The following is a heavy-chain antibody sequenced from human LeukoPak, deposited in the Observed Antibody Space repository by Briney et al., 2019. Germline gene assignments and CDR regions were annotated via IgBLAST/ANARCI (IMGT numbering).Heavy chain of an antibody. J-gene: IGHJ4*02. Sequence: GGSLRLSCAASGFIFSNYWMSWVRQAPGKGLEWVAKIKQDGGEKYSLDSVKGRFTISRDNTKSSLYLQMNSLRAEDTAMYYCARYRHLYYWGQGTLVTVSS. V-gene: IGHV3-7*01. CDR1: GFIFSNYW. D-gene: IGHD3-16*01. CDR2: IKQDGGEK. CDR3: ARYRHLYY.